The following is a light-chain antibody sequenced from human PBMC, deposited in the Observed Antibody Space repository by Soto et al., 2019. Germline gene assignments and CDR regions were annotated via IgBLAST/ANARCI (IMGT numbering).Light chain of an antibody. V-gene: IGKV3-20*01. Sequence: EIVLTQSPGTLSLFPGERVTLSWKASQSLTSSLRSSFLAWYKQKPGQAPRLLSYGASSRATGIPDRFSGSGSGTEFTLTISRLEAEDFEVYYCQQYINSPRTFGLGTKMYIK. CDR2: GAS. CDR3: QQYINSPRT. CDR1: QSLTSSLRSSF. J-gene: IGKJ1*01.